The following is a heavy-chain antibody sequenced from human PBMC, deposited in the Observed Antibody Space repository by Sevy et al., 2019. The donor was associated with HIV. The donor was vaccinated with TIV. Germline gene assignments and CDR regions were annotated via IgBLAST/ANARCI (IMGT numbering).Heavy chain of an antibody. D-gene: IGHD6-19*01. Sequence: ASVKVSCKASGFTFTSSAMQWVQQARGQRLEWIGWIVVGYGNTNYAQKFRERVTITRDMSTSTAYMELSSLRSEDTAVYYCAAADSYSSGWYPNYAMDVWGQGTTVTVSS. J-gene: IGHJ6*02. V-gene: IGHV1-58*02. CDR2: IVVGYGNT. CDR3: AAADSYSSGWYPNYAMDV. CDR1: GFTFTSSA.